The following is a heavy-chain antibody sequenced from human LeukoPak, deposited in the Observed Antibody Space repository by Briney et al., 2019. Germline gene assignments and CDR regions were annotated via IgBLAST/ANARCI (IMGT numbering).Heavy chain of an antibody. CDR3: TRGNYGSGSYGN. Sequence: SETLSLTCAVSGGSISSSNWRSWVRPPPRKGLEWIVKIYHSGSTNYNPSLKRRVTISVDKSKNKLSLQLSSVTAADTPVYYCTRGNYGSGSYGNWGQGTMVTVPS. V-gene: IGHV4-4*02. CDR1: GGSISSSNW. CDR2: IYHSGST. D-gene: IGHD3-10*01. J-gene: IGHJ4*02.